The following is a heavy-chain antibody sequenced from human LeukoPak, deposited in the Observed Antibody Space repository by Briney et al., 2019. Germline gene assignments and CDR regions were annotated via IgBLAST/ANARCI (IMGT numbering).Heavy chain of an antibody. CDR1: GFTFSSYS. CDR3: AREERQQLHFDY. J-gene: IGHJ4*02. Sequence: GGSLRLSCAASGFTFSSYSMNWVRQAQGRGRDGFSSISSSSSYIYYADSVKGRFTISRDNAKNSLYLQMNSLRAEDTAVYYCAREERQQLHFDYWGQGTLVTVSS. CDR2: ISSSSSYI. V-gene: IGHV3-21*01. D-gene: IGHD6-13*01.